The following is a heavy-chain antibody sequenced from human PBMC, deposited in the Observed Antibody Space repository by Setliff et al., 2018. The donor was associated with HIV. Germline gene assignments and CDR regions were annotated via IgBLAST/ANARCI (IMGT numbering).Heavy chain of an antibody. V-gene: IGHV4-31*03. CDR2: IYYSGSS. CDR1: GGSISSGYYY. Sequence: KPSETLSLTCSVSGGSISSGYYYWSWIRQHPGKGLEWIGYIYYSGSSYYNPSLKSRVTISVDTSKNQFSVKLSSVTAADTAVYYCARVLNPSDAFDIWGQGTMVTV. CDR3: ARVLNPSDAFDI. J-gene: IGHJ3*02.